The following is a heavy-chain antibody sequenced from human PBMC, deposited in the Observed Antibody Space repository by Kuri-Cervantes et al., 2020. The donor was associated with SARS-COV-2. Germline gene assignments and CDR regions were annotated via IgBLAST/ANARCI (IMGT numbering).Heavy chain of an antibody. V-gene: IGHV3-74*01. J-gene: IGHJ4*02. D-gene: IGHD1-1*01. CDR1: GFTFSGHW. CDR2: INPDGSYT. Sequence: GESLKISCAASGFTFSGHWIHWVPQAPGKGLVWVSRINPDGSYTNNADVVKGRFTLSRDNAKNMLFLQMNSLRAEDTAVYYCVRYVDHWNFDYWGQGTLVTVSS. CDR3: VRYVDHWNFDY.